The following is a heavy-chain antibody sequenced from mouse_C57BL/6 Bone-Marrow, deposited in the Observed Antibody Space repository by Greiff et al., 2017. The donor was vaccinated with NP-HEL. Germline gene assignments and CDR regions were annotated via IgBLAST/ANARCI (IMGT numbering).Heavy chain of an antibody. V-gene: IGHV5-12*01. CDR3: ASPIYDGYSFAY. D-gene: IGHD2-3*01. CDR1: GFTFSDYY. CDR2: ISNGGGST. J-gene: IGHJ3*01. Sequence: EVHLVESGGGLVQPGGSLKLSCAASGFTFSDYYMYWVRQTPEKRLEWVAYISNGGGSTYYPDTVKGRFTISRDNAKNTLYLQMSRLKSEDTAMYYCASPIYDGYSFAYWGQGTLVTVSA.